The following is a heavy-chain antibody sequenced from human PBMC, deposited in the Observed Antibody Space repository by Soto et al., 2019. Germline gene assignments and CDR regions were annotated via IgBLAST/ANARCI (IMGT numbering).Heavy chain of an antibody. J-gene: IGHJ5*02. Sequence: QLQLVQSGAEVERPGASVRVSCKAYGNPFSKYGISWIRQAPGQGLEWMGWIKPDNGDTNYAQKFQGRVTMTTDTSSHTAYMELRSLRADDTAVYYCATAYDSGFDPWGQGTLVSVSS. D-gene: IGHD5-12*01. CDR3: ATAYDSGFDP. CDR1: GNPFSKYG. V-gene: IGHV1-18*04. CDR2: IKPDNGDT.